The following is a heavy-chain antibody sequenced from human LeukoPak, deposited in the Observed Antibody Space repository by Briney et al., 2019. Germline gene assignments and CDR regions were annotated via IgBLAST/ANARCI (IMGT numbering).Heavy chain of an antibody. D-gene: IGHD6-13*01. Sequence: ASVKVFCKASGGTFSSYAISWVRQAPGQGLEWMGGIIPIFGTANYAQKFQGRVTITTDESTSTAYMELSSLRSEDTAVYYCARDMAAAGTWGYYYYYMDVWGKGTTVTVSS. CDR1: GGTFSSYA. V-gene: IGHV1-69*05. CDR2: IIPIFGTA. CDR3: ARDMAAAGTWGYYYYYMDV. J-gene: IGHJ6*03.